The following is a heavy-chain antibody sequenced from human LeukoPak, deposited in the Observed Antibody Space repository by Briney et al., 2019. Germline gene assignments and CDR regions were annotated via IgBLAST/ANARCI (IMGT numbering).Heavy chain of an antibody. V-gene: IGHV4-39*01. CDR1: GGSISSNSYY. Sequence: SETLSLTCTVSGGSISSNSYYWGWIRQPPGKGLEWIGSTYSGGSTYYNPSLKSRVTISVDTSKNQFSLKLSSVTAADTAVYYCARTVGYCSSTSCYPYYFDYWGQGTLVTVSS. CDR2: TYSGGST. D-gene: IGHD2-2*01. CDR3: ARTVGYCSSTSCYPYYFDY. J-gene: IGHJ4*02.